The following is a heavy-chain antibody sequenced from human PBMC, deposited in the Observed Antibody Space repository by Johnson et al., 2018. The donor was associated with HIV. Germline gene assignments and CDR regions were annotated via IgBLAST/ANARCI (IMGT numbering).Heavy chain of an antibody. V-gene: IGHV3-23*04. J-gene: IGHJ3*02. CDR1: GFTFGSYV. Sequence: VLLVESGGGLVQPGGSLRLSCAASGFTFGSYVMSWVRQAPGKGLEWVSAISGSGASTYYADSLKGWCTISRDNSKNTLYLQMNRLRAEDTALYYCAKDIYGYDAFDIWGQGTMVTVSS. CDR3: AKDIYGYDAFDI. D-gene: IGHD5-24*01. CDR2: ISGSGAST.